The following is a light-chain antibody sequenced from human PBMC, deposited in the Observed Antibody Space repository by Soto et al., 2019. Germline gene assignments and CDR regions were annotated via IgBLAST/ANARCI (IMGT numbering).Light chain of an antibody. CDR1: SSDVGGYNY. CDR3: SSFTSSTTYV. Sequence: VLTQPASVSGSPGQSITISCTGTSSDVGGYNYVSWYQQHPGEVPKVIIFNVNNRPSGVSDRFSGSRSSNTASPTISGLQAEDEADYYCSSFTSSTTYVFGTGTKVTVL. V-gene: IGLV2-14*03. J-gene: IGLJ1*01. CDR2: NVN.